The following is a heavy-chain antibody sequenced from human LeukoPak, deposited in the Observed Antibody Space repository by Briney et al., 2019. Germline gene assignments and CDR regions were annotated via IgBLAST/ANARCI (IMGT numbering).Heavy chain of an antibody. J-gene: IGHJ4*02. D-gene: IGHD6-25*01. CDR2: IRYDGSNK. CDR1: GFTFSSYG. Sequence: GGSLRLSCAASGFTFSSYGMHWVRQAPGKGLEWVAFIRYDGSNKYYADSVKGRFTISRDNSKNTLYLQMNSLRAEDTAVYYCAKDMGWQRLGYWGQGTLVTVSS. CDR3: AKDMGWQRLGY. V-gene: IGHV3-30*02.